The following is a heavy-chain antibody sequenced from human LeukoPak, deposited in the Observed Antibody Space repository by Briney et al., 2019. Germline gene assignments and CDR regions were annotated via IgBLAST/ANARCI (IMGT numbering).Heavy chain of an antibody. J-gene: IGHJ4*02. D-gene: IGHD3-10*01. CDR1: GFTFGSYA. V-gene: IGHV3-23*01. Sequence: GGSLRLSCAASGFTFGSYAMSWVRQTPGKGLDWVSAISAGGGNTYYADSVQGRFTISRDNPKSTLYLQMNSLRAEDTAVYYCAKWGVLRDFDYWGQGTLVTVSS. CDR2: ISAGGGNT. CDR3: AKWGVLRDFDY.